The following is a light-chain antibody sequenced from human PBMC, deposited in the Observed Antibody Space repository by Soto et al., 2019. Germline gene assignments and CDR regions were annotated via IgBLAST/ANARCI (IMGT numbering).Light chain of an antibody. V-gene: IGKV1-9*01. J-gene: IGKJ4*01. CDR1: QGISSY. CDR2: AAS. CDR3: QQLNTYPFT. Sequence: DIQLTQSPSFLSASVGDRVTITCRASQGISSYLSWYQQKPGKAPKLLIYAASTLQSEVPSRFSGSESGTEFTLTISSLQPEDFATYYCQQLNTYPFTFGGGTKVEIK.